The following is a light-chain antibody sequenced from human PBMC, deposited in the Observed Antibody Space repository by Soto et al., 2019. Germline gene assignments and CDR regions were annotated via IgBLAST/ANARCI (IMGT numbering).Light chain of an antibody. V-gene: IGLV2-14*01. CDR1: SCDIGAYNY. CDR3: SSYTSTTSGV. Sequence: QSALTQPAYVSGSPGQSITISCTGSSCDIGAYNYVSWYQQYPGKAPKLMIYEVSYRPSGISKLFSGSKSGNTASLTISGLQAEDESYYYCSSYTSTTSGVFGGGTKLTVL. CDR2: EVS. J-gene: IGLJ3*02.